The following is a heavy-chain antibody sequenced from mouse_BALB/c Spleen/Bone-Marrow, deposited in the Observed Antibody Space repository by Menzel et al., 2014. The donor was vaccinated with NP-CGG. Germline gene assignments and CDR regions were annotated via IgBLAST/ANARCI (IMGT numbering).Heavy chain of an antibody. CDR3: TRTYDYDEGGFDY. V-gene: IGHV1-69*02. J-gene: IGHJ2*01. CDR1: GYTFTSYW. Sequence: QVHVKQSGAELVRPGASVELSCKASGYTFTSYWINWVKQRPGQGLEWIGNIYPSDSYTNYNQKFKDKATLTVDKSSSTAYMQLSSPTSEDSAVYYCTRTYDYDEGGFDYWGQGTTLTVSS. CDR2: IYPSDSYT. D-gene: IGHD2-4*01.